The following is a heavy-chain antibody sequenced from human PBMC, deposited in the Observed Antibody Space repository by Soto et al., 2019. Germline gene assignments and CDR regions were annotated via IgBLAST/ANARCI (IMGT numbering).Heavy chain of an antibody. J-gene: IGHJ4*02. Sequence: QVQLQQWGAGLLKPSETLSLTCAVYGGSFSGYYWSWIRQPPGKGLEWIGEINHSGSTNYNPSLKSRGTISVDTSKNQFSLKLSSVTAADTAVYYCASYSGYDSLDYWGQGTLVTVSS. CDR1: GGSFSGYY. CDR3: ASYSGYDSLDY. D-gene: IGHD5-12*01. CDR2: INHSGST. V-gene: IGHV4-34*01.